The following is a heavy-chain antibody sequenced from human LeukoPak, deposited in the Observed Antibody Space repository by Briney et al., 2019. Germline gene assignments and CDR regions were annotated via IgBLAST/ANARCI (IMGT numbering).Heavy chain of an antibody. CDR2: INTNTGNP. D-gene: IGHD4-17*01. CDR3: ARERIRTVTTSPTRNWFDP. J-gene: IGHJ5*02. CDR1: GYTFTSYA. Sequence: ASVKVSCKASGYTFTSYAMHWVRQAPGQGLEWMGWINTNTGNPTYAQGFTGRFVFSLDTSVSTAYLQISSLKAEDTAVYYCARERIRTVTTSPTRNWFDPWGQGTLVTVSS. V-gene: IGHV7-4-1*02.